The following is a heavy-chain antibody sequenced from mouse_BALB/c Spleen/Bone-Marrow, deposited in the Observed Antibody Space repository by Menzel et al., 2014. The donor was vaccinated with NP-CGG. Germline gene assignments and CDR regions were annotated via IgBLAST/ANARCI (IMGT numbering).Heavy chain of an antibody. CDR1: GFTFSSYT. J-gene: IGHJ3*01. CDR2: ISNGGGST. Sequence: DVKLVESGGGLVQPGGSLKLSCAASGFTFSSYTMSWVRQTPEKRLEWVAYISNGGGSTYYPDTVKGRFTISRDNAKNTLYLQMSSLKSEDTAMYYCATGTFAYWGQGTLVTVSA. V-gene: IGHV5-12-2*01. CDR3: ATGTFAY. D-gene: IGHD4-1*01.